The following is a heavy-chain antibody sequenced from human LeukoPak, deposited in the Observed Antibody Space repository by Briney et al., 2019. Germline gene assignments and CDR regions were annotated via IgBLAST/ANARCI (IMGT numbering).Heavy chain of an antibody. CDR2: IRYDGSNK. D-gene: IGHD1-1*01. J-gene: IGHJ6*03. CDR1: GFTFSRYG. Sequence: GGALRLSCAASGFTFSRYGMHWVRQAPGKGLEWVAFIRYDGSNKYYADSVKGRFTISRDNSKNTLYLQMNSLRAEDTAVYYCAKDWGSWNDHYYYMDVWGKGTTITISS. CDR3: AKDWGSWNDHYYYMDV. V-gene: IGHV3-30*02.